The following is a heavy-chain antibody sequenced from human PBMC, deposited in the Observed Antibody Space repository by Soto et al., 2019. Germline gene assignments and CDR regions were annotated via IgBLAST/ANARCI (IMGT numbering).Heavy chain of an antibody. Sequence: QVQLVESGGGVVQPGRSLRLSCAASGFSLSNNGMHWVRQAPGKGLEWVAVISYDGNNKYYADSVKGRFTISRDNSKNTLYLQMNSLRAEDTAVYYCARDLDTAMWYYFDYWGQGTLVTVSS. V-gene: IGHV3-30*03. CDR2: ISYDGNNK. CDR3: ARDLDTAMWYYFDY. D-gene: IGHD5-18*01. J-gene: IGHJ4*02. CDR1: GFSLSNNG.